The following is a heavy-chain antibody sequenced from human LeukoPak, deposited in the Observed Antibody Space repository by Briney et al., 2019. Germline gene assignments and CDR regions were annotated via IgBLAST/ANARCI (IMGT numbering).Heavy chain of an antibody. CDR1: GFTFSSYG. CDR3: AKDGFVVVPAANEDYYYYYMDV. CDR2: ISYDGSNK. D-gene: IGHD2-2*01. V-gene: IGHV3-30*18. Sequence: KPGRSLRLSCAASGFTFSSYGMHWVRQAPGKGLEWVAVISYDGSNKYYADSVKGRFTISRDNSKNTLYLQMNSLRAEDTAVYYCAKDGFVVVPAANEDYYYYYMDVWGKGTTVTVSS. J-gene: IGHJ6*03.